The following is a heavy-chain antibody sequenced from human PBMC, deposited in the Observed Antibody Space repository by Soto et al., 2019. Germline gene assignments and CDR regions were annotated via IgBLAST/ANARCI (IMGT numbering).Heavy chain of an antibody. CDR2: IYYSGST. V-gene: IGHV4-30-4*01. CDR3: ARDKYYYGSGSYPPYGMDV. CDR1: GGSISSGDYY. D-gene: IGHD3-10*01. J-gene: IGHJ6*02. Sequence: LSLTCTVSGGSISSGDYYWSWIRQPPGKGLEWIGYIYYSGSTYYNPSLKSRVTISVDTSKNQFSLKLSSVTAADTAVYYCARDKYYYGSGSYPPYGMDVWGQGTTVTVSS.